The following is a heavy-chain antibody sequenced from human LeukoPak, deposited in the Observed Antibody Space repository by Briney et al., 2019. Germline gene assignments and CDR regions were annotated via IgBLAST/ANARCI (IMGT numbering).Heavy chain of an antibody. CDR2: TYYRSKWYN. Sequence: SQTLSLTCAISGDSVSSNSAAWNWIRQSPSRGLEWLGRTYYRSKWYNDYAVSLKSRLTIIPDTSKNQFSLQLTSVTPEDTAPYYCARGEVFDYWGQGTLVTVSS. CDR1: GDSVSSNSAA. V-gene: IGHV6-1*01. CDR3: ARGEVFDY. J-gene: IGHJ4*02.